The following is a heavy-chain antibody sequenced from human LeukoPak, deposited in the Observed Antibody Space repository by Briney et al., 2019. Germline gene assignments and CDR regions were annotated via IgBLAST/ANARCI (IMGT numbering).Heavy chain of an antibody. CDR2: ISGSGTST. CDR3: AKDHEGIVVVPITMVL. CDR1: GFSFSSYA. D-gene: IGHD2-2*01. J-gene: IGHJ4*02. V-gene: IGHV3-23*01. Sequence: GGSLRLSCAASGFSFSSYAMNWVRQAPGKGLEWVAAISGSGTSTYYADSVKGRFTVSRDNSRKTLYLQMNSLRAEDTAVYFCAKDHEGIVVVPITMVLWGQGTLVTVSS.